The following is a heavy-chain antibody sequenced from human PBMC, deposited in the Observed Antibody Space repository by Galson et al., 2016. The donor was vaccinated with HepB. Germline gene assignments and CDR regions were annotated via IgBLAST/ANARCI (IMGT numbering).Heavy chain of an antibody. CDR2: IYLGDSDT. D-gene: IGHD3-10*01. J-gene: IGHJ4*02. V-gene: IGHV5-51*01. CDR1: GYRITTYW. Sequence: QSGAEVKKPGESLKISCKGSGYRITTYWIGWVRQMPGKGLEWMGIIYLGDSDTRYSPSFQGQVTISADKSINTAYLQWSSLTASDTAMYYCATSYGSGTSPYFDYWGQGTLVTVSS. CDR3: ATSYGSGTSPYFDY.